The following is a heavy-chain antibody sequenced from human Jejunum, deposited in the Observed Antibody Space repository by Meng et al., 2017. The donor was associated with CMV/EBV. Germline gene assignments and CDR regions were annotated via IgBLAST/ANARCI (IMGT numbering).Heavy chain of an antibody. J-gene: IGHJ4*02. D-gene: IGHD6-13*01. CDR3: ARGSVRGIASAGAMVD. CDR1: FSSYS. V-gene: IGHV3-21*03. CDR2: ISNSGTFI. Sequence: FSSYSMDWVRQAPGKGLEWVSSISNSGTFIYYANSMKGRFTISRDNAKNSLYLQMNSLRAEDTAVYYCARGSVRGIASAGAMVDWGQGTLVTVSS.